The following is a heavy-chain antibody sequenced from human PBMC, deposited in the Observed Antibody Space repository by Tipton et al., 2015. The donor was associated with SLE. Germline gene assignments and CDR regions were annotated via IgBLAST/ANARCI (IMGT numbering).Heavy chain of an antibody. CDR3: ARGLGAAAGDY. CDR2: IYYSGST. D-gene: IGHD6-13*01. J-gene: IGHJ4*02. CDR1: GGSISSYY. Sequence: TLSLTCTVSGGSISSYYWSWIRQPPGKGLEWIGYIYYSGSTNYNPSPKSRVTISVDTSKNQFSLKLSSVTAADTAVYYCARGLGAAAGDYWGQGTLVTVSS. V-gene: IGHV4-59*01.